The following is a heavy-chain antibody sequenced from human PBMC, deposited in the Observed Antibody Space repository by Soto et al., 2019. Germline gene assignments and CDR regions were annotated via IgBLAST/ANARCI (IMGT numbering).Heavy chain of an antibody. CDR1: GFTFSSYW. CDR3: ARAPYGMDV. J-gene: IGHJ6*02. Sequence: GGSLRLSCAASGFTFSSYWMYWVRQASGKGLVWVSRINLDGTSTSYADSVKGRFTISRDNAKNTLYLQMNSLRAEDTAVYFCARAPYGMDVWGQGTTVTVSS. CDR2: INLDGTST. V-gene: IGHV3-74*01.